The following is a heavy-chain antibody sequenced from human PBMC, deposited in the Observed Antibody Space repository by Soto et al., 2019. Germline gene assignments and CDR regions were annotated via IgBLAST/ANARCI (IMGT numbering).Heavy chain of an antibody. J-gene: IGHJ6*03. V-gene: IGHV3-23*01. D-gene: IGHD2-2*01. CDR3: AKGKDIVVVPADYYMDV. CDR1: GFTFSSYA. Sequence: GGSLRLSCAASGFTFSSYAMSWVRQAPGKGLEWVSAISGSGGSTYYADSVKGRFTISRDNSKNTLYLQMNSLRAEDTAVYYCAKGKDIVVVPADYYMDVWGKGTTVTVS. CDR2: ISGSGGST.